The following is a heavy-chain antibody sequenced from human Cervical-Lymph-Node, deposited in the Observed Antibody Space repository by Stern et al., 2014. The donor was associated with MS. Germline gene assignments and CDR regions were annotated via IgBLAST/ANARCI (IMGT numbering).Heavy chain of an antibody. V-gene: IGHV1-2*02. CDR3: ARDQRGITIFGVVTDYYYLGMDV. CDR1: GYIFTGYY. J-gene: IGHJ6*02. CDR2: INPNTGGT. D-gene: IGHD3-3*01. Sequence: QVQLVQSGAEVKKPGASVKVSCKTSGYIFTGYYIHLVRQAPGQGLEWMAWINPNTGGTKYAQNFQGRVSMSRDTSISTAYVELSSLTSDDTAVYYCARDQRGITIFGVVTDYYYLGMDVWGQGTPVTVSS.